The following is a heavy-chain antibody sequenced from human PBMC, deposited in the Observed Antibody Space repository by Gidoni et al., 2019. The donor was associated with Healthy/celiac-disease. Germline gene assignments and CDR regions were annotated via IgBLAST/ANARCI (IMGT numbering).Heavy chain of an antibody. V-gene: IGHV3-30*18. CDR1: GSTFSTYG. J-gene: IGHJ6*02. Sequence: QVQLVESGGGVVQPGRSLRLSCAASGSTFSTYGMPWVRQAPGKGLEWVAVISHDGSNKYYADSVKGRFTISRDNSKNTLYLQMSSLRAEDTAVYYCAKDTLRLGELSLYEPHYYYGMDVWGQGTTVTVSS. CDR2: ISHDGSNK. CDR3: AKDTLRLGELSLYEPHYYYGMDV. D-gene: IGHD3-16*02.